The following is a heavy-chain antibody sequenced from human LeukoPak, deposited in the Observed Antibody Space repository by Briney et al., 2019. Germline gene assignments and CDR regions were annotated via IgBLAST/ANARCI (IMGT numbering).Heavy chain of an antibody. CDR3: ARDPTVTNFHDAFDI. CDR1: GFTFSSYE. Sequence: GGSLRLSCAASGFTFSSYEMNWVRQAPGKGLGWVSYISGSGATIYYADSVKGRFTISRENAKNSLYLQMNSLRAEDTAVYYCARDPTVTNFHDAFDIWGQGAMVTVSS. J-gene: IGHJ3*02. D-gene: IGHD4-17*01. CDR2: ISGSGATI. V-gene: IGHV3-48*03.